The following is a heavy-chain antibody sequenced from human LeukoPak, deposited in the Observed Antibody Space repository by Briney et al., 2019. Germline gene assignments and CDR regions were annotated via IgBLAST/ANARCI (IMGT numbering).Heavy chain of an antibody. CDR1: GFTFSSYA. D-gene: IGHD5-24*01. J-gene: IGHJ3*02. CDR2: ISSNGGTT. Sequence: GGSLRLSCAASGFTFSSYAMHWVRQAPGKGLEYVSAISSNGGTTYYASPVEGRFTISRDNSKNTLYLQMGSLRAEDMAVYYCARDREMASFFDAFDIWGQGTMVTVSS. CDR3: ARDREMASFFDAFDI. V-gene: IGHV3-64*01.